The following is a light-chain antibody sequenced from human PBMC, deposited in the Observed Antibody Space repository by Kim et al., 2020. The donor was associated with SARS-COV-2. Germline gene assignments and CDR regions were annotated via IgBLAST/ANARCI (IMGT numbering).Light chain of an antibody. Sequence: QMTQSPSSLSASVGDTITITCRASQKIFSYVNWYQFKGPGEAPKLLVYAASTLYPGAPSRFSDSGSGTDFTLTINNLQPEDFTAYYCQQSYSIPITFGQGTRLEIK. J-gene: IGKJ5*01. CDR2: AAS. CDR1: QKIFSY. CDR3: QQSYSIPIT. V-gene: IGKV1-39*01.